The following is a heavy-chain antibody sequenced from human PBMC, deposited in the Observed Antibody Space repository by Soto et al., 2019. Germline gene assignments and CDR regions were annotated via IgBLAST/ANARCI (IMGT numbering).Heavy chain of an antibody. CDR2: IYYSGST. V-gene: IGHV4-39*01. CDR1: GGSISSSSYY. D-gene: IGHD2-2*01. Sequence: QLQLQESGPGLVKPSETLSLTCTVSGGSISSSSYYWGWIRQPPGKGLEWIGSIYYSGSTYYNPSLKSRVTISVDTSKNQFSLKLSSVTAADTAVYYCARHRGPRSLGYCSSTSCYGWFDPWGQGTLVTVSS. CDR3: ARHRGPRSLGYCSSTSCYGWFDP. J-gene: IGHJ5*02.